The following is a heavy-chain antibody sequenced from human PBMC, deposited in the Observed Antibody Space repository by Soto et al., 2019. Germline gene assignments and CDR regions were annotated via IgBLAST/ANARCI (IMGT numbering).Heavy chain of an antibody. Sequence: ASVKVSCKASGYTFTSYAMHWVRQAPGQRLEWMGWINAGNGNTKYSQKFQGRVTITRDTSASTAYMELSSLRSEDTAVYYCARDLCSGGSCYHNYYFYGMDVWGQGTTVTVSS. D-gene: IGHD2-15*01. CDR1: GYTFTSYA. J-gene: IGHJ6*02. V-gene: IGHV1-3*01. CDR3: ARDLCSGGSCYHNYYFYGMDV. CDR2: INAGNGNT.